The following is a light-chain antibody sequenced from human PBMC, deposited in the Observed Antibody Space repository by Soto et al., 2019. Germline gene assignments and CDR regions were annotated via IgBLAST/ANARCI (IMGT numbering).Light chain of an antibody. CDR3: QQYSSSPSIT. V-gene: IGKV1-39*01. J-gene: IGKJ5*01. CDR1: QNVNRY. CDR2: AAS. Sequence: IQLTQSPSSRSASVGDRVTITCRTSQNVNRYLNWYQEQPGKAPKLLIYAASILQSGVPSRFSGSGSGTDFTLTISSLQPEDFAVYYCQQYSSSPSITFGQGTRLEIK.